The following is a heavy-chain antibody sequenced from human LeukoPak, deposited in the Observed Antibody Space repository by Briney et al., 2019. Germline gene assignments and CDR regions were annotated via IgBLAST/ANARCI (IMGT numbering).Heavy chain of an antibody. J-gene: IGHJ4*02. V-gene: IGHV3-74*01. CDR3: GGGYNNAIDY. CDR1: GFTFSSYW. Sequence: GGSLRLSCAASGFTFSSYWMHWVRQAPGKGLVWVSRLSPDGSGTNYADSVKGRFTLSRDNAKNTLYLQMNSLRAEDTAVYYRGGGYNNAIDYWGQGTLVTVSS. CDR2: LSPDGSGT. D-gene: IGHD1-1*01.